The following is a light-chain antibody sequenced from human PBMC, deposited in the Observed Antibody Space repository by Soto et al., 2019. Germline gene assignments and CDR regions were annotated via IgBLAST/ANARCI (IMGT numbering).Light chain of an antibody. Sequence: QSVLTQPASVSGSPGQSITISCTGTSSDVGSYNLVSWYQHHPGKAPKLMIYDVSNRPSGVSNRFSGSKPGNTASLTISGLQAEDEADYYCSSYTSSSTYVFGTGTKVTVL. V-gene: IGLV2-14*02. CDR2: DVS. J-gene: IGLJ1*01. CDR1: SSDVGSYNL. CDR3: SSYTSSSTYV.